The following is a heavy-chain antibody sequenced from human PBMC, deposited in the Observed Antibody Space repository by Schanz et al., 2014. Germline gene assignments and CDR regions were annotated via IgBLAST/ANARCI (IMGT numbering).Heavy chain of an antibody. V-gene: IGHV3-23*01. D-gene: IGHD4-17*01. CDR3: ARGYGDSPTDF. J-gene: IGHJ4*02. Sequence: EVQLLESGGGLVQPGGSLRLSCAASGFTFSIYGMSWVRQAPGKGLEWVSRMIGSGSSVFYADSVKGRFTISRDNYKNTLYLQMNSLSAEDTAVYFCARGYGDSPTDFWGQGTLVTVSS. CDR1: GFTFSIYG. CDR2: MIGSGSSV.